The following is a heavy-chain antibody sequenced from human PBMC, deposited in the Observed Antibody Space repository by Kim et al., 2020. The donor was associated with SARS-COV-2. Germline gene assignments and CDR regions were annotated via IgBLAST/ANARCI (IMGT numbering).Heavy chain of an antibody. D-gene: IGHD6-19*01. Sequence: GGSLRLSCAASGFTFSGSTMHWVRQASGKGLEWVGRIRSKANNYATAYAASVKNRFTISRDDSKSTAYLQMNSLKTEDTAVYYCTRVNPTAGGWYDAFDIWGQGTTVTVSS. J-gene: IGHJ3*02. CDR1: GFTFSGST. CDR3: TRVNPTAGGWYDAFDI. V-gene: IGHV3-73*01. CDR2: IRSKANNYAT.